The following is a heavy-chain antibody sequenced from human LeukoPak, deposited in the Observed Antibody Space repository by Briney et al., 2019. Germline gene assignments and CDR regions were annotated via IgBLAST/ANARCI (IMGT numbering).Heavy chain of an antibody. CDR2: IYSGGST. D-gene: IGHD5-18*01. CDR3: ARDHNYGSDY. Sequence: GGSLRLSCAASGFTVSSNYMSWVRQAPGKGLEWVSVIYSGGSTYYADSVKGRFAISRDNSKNTLYLQMNSLRVEDTAVYYCARDHNYGSDYWGQGALVTVSS. J-gene: IGHJ4*02. CDR1: GFTVSSNY. V-gene: IGHV3-53*01.